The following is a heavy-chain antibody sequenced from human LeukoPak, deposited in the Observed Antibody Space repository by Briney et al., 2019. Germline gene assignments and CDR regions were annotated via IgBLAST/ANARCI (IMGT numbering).Heavy chain of an antibody. D-gene: IGHD2/OR15-2a*01. CDR3: ARNAYYSADY. CDR1: GGSISSGYW. J-gene: IGHJ4*02. CDR2: IHHSGSA. Sequence: SGTLSLTCDVSGGSISSGYWWSWVRQSPGKGLEWIAEIHHSGSANYSPSLKSRVTISVDKSKNQFSVMLTPVTAADTAVYYCARNAYYSADYWGQGTLVTVSS. V-gene: IGHV4-4*02.